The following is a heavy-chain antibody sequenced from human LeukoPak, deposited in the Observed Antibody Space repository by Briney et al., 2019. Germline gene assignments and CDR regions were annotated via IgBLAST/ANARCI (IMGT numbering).Heavy chain of an antibody. J-gene: IGHJ4*02. Sequence: SQTLSLTCAVSGGSISSGGYSWSWIRQPPGKGLEWIGYIYHSGSTYYNPSLKSRVTISVDRSKNQFSLKLSSVTAADTAVYYCATGSYGANGGFDYWGQGTLVTVSS. CDR3: ATGSYGANGGFDY. V-gene: IGHV4-30-2*01. D-gene: IGHD4-17*01. CDR1: GGSISSGGYS. CDR2: IYHSGST.